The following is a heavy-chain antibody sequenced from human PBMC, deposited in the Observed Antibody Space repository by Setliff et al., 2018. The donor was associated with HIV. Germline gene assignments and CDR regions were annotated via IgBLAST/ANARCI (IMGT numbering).Heavy chain of an antibody. CDR1: DGSFSGYY. V-gene: IGHV4-34*01. CDR3: ARGGGYDRSGYYPFDY. CDR2: INHSGST. D-gene: IGHD3-22*01. J-gene: IGHJ4*02. Sequence: SETLSLTCAVYDGSFSGYYWSWIRQPPGKGLEWIGEINHSGSTNYNPSLKSRVTVSVDTSKNQFSLKLSSVTAADTAVYYCARGGGYDRSGYYPFDYWGQGTPVTVSS.